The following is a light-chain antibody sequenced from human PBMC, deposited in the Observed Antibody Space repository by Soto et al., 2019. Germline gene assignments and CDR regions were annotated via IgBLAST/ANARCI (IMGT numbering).Light chain of an antibody. CDR2: AAS. CDR1: QNIFTY. V-gene: IGKV1-39*01. J-gene: IGKJ2*01. CDR3: QHCYSAPT. Sequence: DIQMTQSPSSLSASVGDRVTITCRASQNIFTYLNWYQQRPGKAPNLLIYAASNLQSGVPSRFSGSGSGTDFTLTSSSLQPEDFATYYCQHCYSAPTFGQGTKLEIK.